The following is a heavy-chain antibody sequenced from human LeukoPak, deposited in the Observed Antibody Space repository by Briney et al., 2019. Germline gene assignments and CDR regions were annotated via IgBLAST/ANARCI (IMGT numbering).Heavy chain of an antibody. V-gene: IGHV3-7*05. CDR2: IKQDGSEI. Sequence: AGSLRLSCAVSAFTLSSYWTSWVRQGPGKGMEWVANIKQDGSEIYYVDSVKGRFTISRDNAKSSLYLQMNSLRAEDTAVYYCARDDRYTSWNWGQGTLVTVSS. J-gene: IGHJ4*02. CDR3: ARDDRYTSWN. CDR1: AFTLSSYW. D-gene: IGHD5-18*01.